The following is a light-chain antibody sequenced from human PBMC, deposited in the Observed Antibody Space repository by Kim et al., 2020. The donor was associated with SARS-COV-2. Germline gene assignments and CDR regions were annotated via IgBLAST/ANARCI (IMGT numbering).Light chain of an antibody. CDR3: QKYNSAPWT. J-gene: IGKJ1*01. Sequence: ASVGDRVTITCRASQDIANSLAWYQQKPGKVPQVLIYAASTLQSGVPSRYSGSGSGTEFTLTIGSLQTEDVATYYCQKYNSAPWTFGPGTKVEIK. CDR2: AAS. V-gene: IGKV1-27*01. CDR1: QDIANS.